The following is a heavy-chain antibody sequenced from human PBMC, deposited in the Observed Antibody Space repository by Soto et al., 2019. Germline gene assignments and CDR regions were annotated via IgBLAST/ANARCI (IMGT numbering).Heavy chain of an antibody. CDR3: SNDRELDY. CDR1: GITFSRYW. Sequence: GGSLRLSCAASGITFSRYWMSWVRQAPGKGLEWVADIRQDGSEKDYVDSVKGRFTISRDNSKNSLYLQMNSLRADDTAVYYCSNDRELDYWGQGTPVTVSS. CDR2: IRQDGSEK. D-gene: IGHD3-16*01. J-gene: IGHJ4*02. V-gene: IGHV3-7*03.